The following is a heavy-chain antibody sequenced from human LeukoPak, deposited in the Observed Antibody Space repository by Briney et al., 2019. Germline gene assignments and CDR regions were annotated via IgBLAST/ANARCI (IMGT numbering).Heavy chain of an antibody. J-gene: IGHJ4*02. CDR1: GGSFSDGDYY. CDR3: VRGGSYHVIDF. D-gene: IGHD3-16*02. Sequence: PSQTLFLTCTVSGGSFSDGDYYWSWIRQPPGKGLEWIAYIYHTGSNFVNPSLKSRGVISVDTSRNQFYLKLTSVTAADAAVYYCVRGGSYHVIDFWGQGTLVTVSS. CDR2: IYHTGSN. V-gene: IGHV4-30-4*01.